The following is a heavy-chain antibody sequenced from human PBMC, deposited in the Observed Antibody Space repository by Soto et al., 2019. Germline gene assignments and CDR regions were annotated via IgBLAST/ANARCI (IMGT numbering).Heavy chain of an antibody. V-gene: IGHV4-34*01. CDR2: INHSGST. Sequence: QVQLQQWGAGLLKPSETLSLTCAVYGGSFSGYYWSWIRQPPGKGLEWIGEINHSGSTNYNPSLKSRVTISVDTSKNQFSLKLSSVTAADTAVYYCARRCSGGSCYSAAGQHWCQGTLVTVSS. CDR3: ARRCSGGSCYSAAGQH. J-gene: IGHJ1*01. D-gene: IGHD2-15*01. CDR1: GGSFSGYY.